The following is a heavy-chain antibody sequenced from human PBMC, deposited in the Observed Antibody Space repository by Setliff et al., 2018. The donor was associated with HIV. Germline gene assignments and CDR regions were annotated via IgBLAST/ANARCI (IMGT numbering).Heavy chain of an antibody. J-gene: IGHJ5*02. Sequence: TSETLSLTCTVSGDSISSYSWNWIRQSPGGGLEWIGFIFSSGSTKYNPSLQSRVTMSIDTSKNQFSLRLTSVTAADTAVYYCAGRIDDSGSFPDKNWFDTWGQGSLVTVSS. CDR1: GDSISSYS. D-gene: IGHD3-10*01. CDR2: IFSSGST. V-gene: IGHV4-4*09. CDR3: AGRIDDSGSFPDKNWFDT.